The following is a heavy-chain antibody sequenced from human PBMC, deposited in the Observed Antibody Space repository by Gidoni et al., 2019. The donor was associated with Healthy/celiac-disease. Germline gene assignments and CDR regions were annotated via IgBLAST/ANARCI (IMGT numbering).Heavy chain of an antibody. CDR1: GGSISSGDYY. CDR3: ARAWDYGSGLIALGNWFDP. V-gene: IGHV4-30-4*01. J-gene: IGHJ5*02. Sequence: QVQLQESGPGLVKPSQTLSLTCTVSGGSISSGDYYWSWNRQPPGKGLEWIGYIYYSGSTYYNPSLKSRVTISVDTSKNQFSLKLSSVTAADTAVYYCARAWDYGSGLIALGNWFDPWGQGTLVTVSS. D-gene: IGHD3-10*01. CDR2: IYYSGST.